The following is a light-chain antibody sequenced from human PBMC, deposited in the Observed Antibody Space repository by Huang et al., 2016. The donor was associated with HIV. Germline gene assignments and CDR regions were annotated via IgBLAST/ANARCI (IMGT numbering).Light chain of an antibody. Sequence: DIVVTPSPDSLAVSLGETATLNCRSSQSVLSSSTNKDYLAWFQQKPGQPPKLLIFWASTREAGVPDRFSGSGSGTQFTLTITNLKAEDGAIYYCQQYYSSPQTFGPGTRVEIK. CDR3: QQYYSSPQT. J-gene: IGKJ1*01. CDR2: WAS. CDR1: QSVLSSSTNKDY. V-gene: IGKV4-1*01.